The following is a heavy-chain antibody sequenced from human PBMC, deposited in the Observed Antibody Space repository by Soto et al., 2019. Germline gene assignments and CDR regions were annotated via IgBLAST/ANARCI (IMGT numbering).Heavy chain of an antibody. D-gene: IGHD6-13*01. CDR2: INHSGST. J-gene: IGHJ6*02. CDR3: ARGAAAADYYYYGMDV. Sequence: PSETLSLTCAVSGGSFSGYYWSWIRQPPGKGLEWIGEINHSGSTNYNPSLKSRVTISVDTSKNQFSLKLSSVTAADTAVYYCARGAAAADYYYYGMDVWGQGTTVTVSS. CDR1: GGSFSGYY. V-gene: IGHV4-34*01.